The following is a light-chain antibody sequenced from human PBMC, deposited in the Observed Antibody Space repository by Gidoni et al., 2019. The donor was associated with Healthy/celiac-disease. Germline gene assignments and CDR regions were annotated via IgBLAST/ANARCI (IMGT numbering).Light chain of an antibody. J-gene: IGKJ2*01. CDR3: QQDNNWPPA. Sequence: ETVLTQSPATLSVSPGERATLSCRASQSVSSNLAWYQQKPGQAPRLLIYGASTRATGIPARFSGSGSGTEFTLTISSLQSEDFAVYYCQQDNNWPPAFGQGTKLEIK. CDR1: QSVSSN. V-gene: IGKV3-15*01. CDR2: GAS.